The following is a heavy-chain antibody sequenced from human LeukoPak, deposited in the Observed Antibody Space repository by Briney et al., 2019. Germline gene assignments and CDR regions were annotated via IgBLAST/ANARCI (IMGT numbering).Heavy chain of an antibody. J-gene: IGHJ4*02. D-gene: IGHD3-10*01. V-gene: IGHV4-31*03. CDR1: VGSISSGVYY. CDR2: IYYSGST. Sequence: SETLSPTCTVSVGSISSGVYYWSCIRQHPGKGLEWIGYIYYSGSTYYNPSLKSRVTISVDTSKNQFSLKLSSVTAADTAVYYCAREQRMVRGVIALDYWGQGTLVTVSS. CDR3: AREQRMVRGVIALDY.